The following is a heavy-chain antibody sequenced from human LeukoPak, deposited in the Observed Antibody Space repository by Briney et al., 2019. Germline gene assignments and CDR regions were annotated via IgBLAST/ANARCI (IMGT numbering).Heavy chain of an antibody. CDR2: IYYSGST. D-gene: IGHD2-21*01. Sequence: SETLSLTCTVSGGSISSGDYYWSWIRQPPGKGLEWIRYIYYSGSTYYNPSLKSRVTISVDTSKNQFSLKLSSVTAADTAVYYCARRRGGAKDYWGQGTLVTVSS. J-gene: IGHJ4*02. CDR3: ARRRGGAKDY. V-gene: IGHV4-30-4*01. CDR1: GGSISSGDYY.